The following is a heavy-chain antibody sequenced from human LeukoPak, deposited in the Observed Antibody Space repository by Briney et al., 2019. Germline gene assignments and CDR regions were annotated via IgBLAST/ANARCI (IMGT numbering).Heavy chain of an antibody. CDR3: ARDLVGFPFGSGSYYTWYFDL. V-gene: IGHV3-30-3*01. Sequence: GGSLRLSCAASGFTFSSYTMDWVRQAPGKGLEWVARISYAGSNNYYADSVKGRFTISSDNPKNTLYLQMDSLRADDTAVYYCARDLVGFPFGSGSYYTWYFDLWGRGTLVTVSS. CDR1: GFTFSSYT. CDR2: ISYAGSNN. D-gene: IGHD3-10*01. J-gene: IGHJ2*01.